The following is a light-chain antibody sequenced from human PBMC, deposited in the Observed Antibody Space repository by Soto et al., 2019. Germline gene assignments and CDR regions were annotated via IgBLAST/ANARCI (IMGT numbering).Light chain of an antibody. J-gene: IGKJ1*01. CDR3: QHYNSYSEA. CDR2: EAS. V-gene: IGKV1-5*03. CDR1: QSISNW. Sequence: DIQMTQSPATLSASVGDSVTVTCRASQSISNWLAWYQLKPGKAPKLLIHEASNLQSGVPSRFSGSGSGTEFTLTISSLQPDDFATYYCQHYNSYSEAFGQGTKVDIK.